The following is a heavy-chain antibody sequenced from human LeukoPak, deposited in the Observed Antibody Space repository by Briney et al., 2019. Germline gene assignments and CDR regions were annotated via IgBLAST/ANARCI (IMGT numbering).Heavy chain of an antibody. J-gene: IGHJ2*01. CDR1: GGSIGSSNYY. D-gene: IGHD6-19*01. CDR3: ASSGWDYWYFDL. V-gene: IGHV4-39*01. CDR2: IYYSGST. Sequence: SETLSLTCTVSGGSIGSSNYYWGWIRQPPGKGLEWIGSIYYSGSTYCNPSLKSRVTISVDTSKNQFSLKLSSVTAADTAVYYCASSGWDYWYFDLWGRGTLVTVSS.